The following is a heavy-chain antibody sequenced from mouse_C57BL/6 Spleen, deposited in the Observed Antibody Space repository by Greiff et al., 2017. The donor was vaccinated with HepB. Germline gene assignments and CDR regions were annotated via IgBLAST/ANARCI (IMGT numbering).Heavy chain of an antibody. CDR3: AREGNGYDEEGMDY. Sequence: VQLQQPGAELVRPGSSVKLSCKASGYTFTSYWMHWVKQRPIQGLEWIGNIDPSDSETHYNQKFKDKATLTVDKSSSTAYMQLSSLTSEDSAVYYCAREGNGYDEEGMDYWGQGTSVTVSS. CDR2: IDPSDSET. CDR1: GYTFTSYW. J-gene: IGHJ4*01. V-gene: IGHV1-52*01. D-gene: IGHD2-2*01.